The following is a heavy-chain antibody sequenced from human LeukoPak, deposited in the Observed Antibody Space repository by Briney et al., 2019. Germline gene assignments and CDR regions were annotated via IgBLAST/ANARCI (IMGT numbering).Heavy chain of an antibody. Sequence: PSETLSLTCTVSGGSVSSGSYYWSWIRQPPGKGLEWIGYIYYSGSTNYNPSLKNRVTISVDTSKNQFSLKLSSVTAADTAVYYCARGIQLWYYYYYYYGMDVWGQGTTVTVSS. CDR3: ARGIQLWYYYYYYYGMDV. V-gene: IGHV4-61*01. CDR2: IYYSGST. J-gene: IGHJ6*02. D-gene: IGHD5-18*01. CDR1: GGSVSSGSYY.